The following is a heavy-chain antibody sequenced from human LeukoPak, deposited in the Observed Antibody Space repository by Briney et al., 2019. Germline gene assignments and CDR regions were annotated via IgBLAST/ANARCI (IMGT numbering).Heavy chain of an antibody. Sequence: SETLSLTCAVSGYSIGSGYYWGWIRQPPGKGLEWIGSVYRRGSTYYTPSLKSRVTISLDTSKNQFSLKLSSVTAADTAVYYCATGGYSSGWNYYYYYMDVWGKGTTVTVSS. CDR3: ATGGYSSGWNYYYYYMDV. V-gene: IGHV4-38-2*01. D-gene: IGHD3-22*01. J-gene: IGHJ6*03. CDR1: GYSIGSGYY. CDR2: VYRRGST.